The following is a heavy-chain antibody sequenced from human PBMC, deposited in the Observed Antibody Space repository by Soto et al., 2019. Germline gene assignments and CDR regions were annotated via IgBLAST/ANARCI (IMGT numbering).Heavy chain of an antibody. CDR1: GGSISSGDYY. CDR3: ARDPFPRDYGMDV. J-gene: IGHJ6*02. D-gene: IGHD3-10*01. CDR2: IYYSGST. V-gene: IGHV4-30-4*01. Sequence: SETLSLTCTVSGGSISSGDYYWSWIRQPPGKGLEWIGYIYYSGSTYYNPSLKSRVTISVDTSKNQFSLKLSSVTAADTAVYYCARDPFPRDYGMDVWGQGTTVTVS.